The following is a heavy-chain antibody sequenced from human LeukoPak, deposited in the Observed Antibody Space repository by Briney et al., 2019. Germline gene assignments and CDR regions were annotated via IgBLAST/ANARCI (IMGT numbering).Heavy chain of an antibody. CDR1: GFTFSSYA. CDR2: ISGSGGST. CDR3: AKDDNYYGSGSYLDY. Sequence: GGSLRLSCAASGFTFSSYAMSRVRQAPGKGLEWVSVISGSGGSTYYADSAKGRFTISRDNSKNTLYLQMNSLRAEDTAVYYCAKDDNYYGSGSYLDYWGQGTLVTVSS. V-gene: IGHV3-23*01. J-gene: IGHJ4*02. D-gene: IGHD3-10*01.